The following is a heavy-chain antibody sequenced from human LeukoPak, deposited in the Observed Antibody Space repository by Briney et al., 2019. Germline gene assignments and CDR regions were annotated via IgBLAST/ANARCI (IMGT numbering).Heavy chain of an antibody. CDR2: ISSSSIYI. V-gene: IGHV3-21*01. Sequence: GGSLRHSCAASGFTFRNYRMNWVRQAPGKGLEGVSSISSSSIYIYYADSLKGRFTISRDNAKNSLYLQMNSLGAEDTAVYYCARGRDGYNLVDAFDIWGQGIMVTVSS. CDR3: ARGRDGYNLVDAFDI. J-gene: IGHJ3*02. D-gene: IGHD5-24*01. CDR1: GFTFRNYR.